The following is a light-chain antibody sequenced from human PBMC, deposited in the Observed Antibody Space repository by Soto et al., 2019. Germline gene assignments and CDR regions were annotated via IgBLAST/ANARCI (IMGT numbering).Light chain of an antibody. CDR1: QVISSY. J-gene: IGKJ5*01. Sequence: DCQFTQDTSFLSASSGAGLTIMCRARQVISSYLAWYQQKPGRAPKLLIYAASTLQSGVPSRFSGSGSGTEFTLTITSLQPEDFATYYCQQLNSFPITFGQRRLLAIK. CDR3: QQLNSFPIT. V-gene: IGKV1-9*01. CDR2: AAS.